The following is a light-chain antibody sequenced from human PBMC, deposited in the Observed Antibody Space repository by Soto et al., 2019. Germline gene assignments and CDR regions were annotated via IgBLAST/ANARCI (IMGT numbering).Light chain of an antibody. CDR1: SSYIGPYDH. CDR2: AVS. J-gene: IGLJ1*01. CDR3: SSYAGNYIYV. V-gene: IGLV2-11*01. Sequence: HSALTQPRSVSGSPGQSVTISCTRTSSYIGPYDHVAWYQQHPGKAPKLIIFAVSKRPSGVPDRFSGSKSGNTASLTISGLQAEDEADYYCSSYAGNYIYVFATGTQLTVL.